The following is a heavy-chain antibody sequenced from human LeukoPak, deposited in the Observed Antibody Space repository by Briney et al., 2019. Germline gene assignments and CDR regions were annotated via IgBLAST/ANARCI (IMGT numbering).Heavy chain of an antibody. CDR3: AKDLHGGYSSDY. Sequence: HPGGSLRLSCAASGFTFNNFGMHWVRQAPGKGLEWVSFIGYEGVHKYYADSVKGRFTISKDNSKATLYLQMNSLRPADTAVYYCAKDLHGGYSSDYWGQGTLVTVFS. V-gene: IGHV3-30*02. J-gene: IGHJ4*02. CDR2: IGYEGVHK. D-gene: IGHD4-23*01. CDR1: GFTFNNFG.